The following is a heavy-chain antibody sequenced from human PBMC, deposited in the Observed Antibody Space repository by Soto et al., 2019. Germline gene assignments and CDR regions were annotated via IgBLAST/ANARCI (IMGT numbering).Heavy chain of an antibody. D-gene: IGHD3-22*01. Sequence: EVQLLESGGGLVQPGGSLRRSCAASGFTFSSYAMSWVRQAPEKGLEWVSAFSGSAGITYYADSVKGRFTISRDNSKNTLYLQMTSLRADDTAVYYCATGWPVTWDSSGYYFDYWGQGTPVTVSS. CDR2: FSGSAGIT. CDR1: GFTFSSYA. V-gene: IGHV3-23*01. J-gene: IGHJ4*02. CDR3: ATGWPVTWDSSGYYFDY.